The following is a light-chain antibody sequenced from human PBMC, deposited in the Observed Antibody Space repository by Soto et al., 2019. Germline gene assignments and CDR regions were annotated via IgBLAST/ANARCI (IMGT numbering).Light chain of an antibody. V-gene: IGKV1-5*03. CDR2: KAS. Sequence: DIQMTQSPSTLSASVGDRVTITCRASQSISTWLAWYQQKPGKAPKLLIYKASSLESGVPSRFSGSGSGTEFTLTISSLQPGDFATYYCQQYKSVSLLTFGGGTKVDSK. J-gene: IGKJ4*01. CDR1: QSISTW. CDR3: QQYKSVSLLT.